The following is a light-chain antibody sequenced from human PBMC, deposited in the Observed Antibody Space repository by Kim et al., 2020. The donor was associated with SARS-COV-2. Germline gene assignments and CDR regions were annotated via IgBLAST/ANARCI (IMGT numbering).Light chain of an antibody. CDR3: QVWDSSTYV. V-gene: IGLV3-9*01. Sequence: SYELTQPLSVSVAQGQTARVTCGGNNIGSKNVHWYQQKPGQAPVLVIYRDKNRPSGIPERFSGSNSGNTATLTISRAQAGDEADYYCQVWDSSTYVFGAGTKGTGL. CDR2: RDK. J-gene: IGLJ1*01. CDR1: NIGSKN.